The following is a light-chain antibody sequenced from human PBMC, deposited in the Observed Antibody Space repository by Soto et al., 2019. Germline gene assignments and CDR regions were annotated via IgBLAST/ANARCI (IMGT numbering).Light chain of an antibody. CDR3: QQYSIWRT. CDR2: GAS. CDR1: ESVSTN. V-gene: IGKV3-15*01. J-gene: IGKJ1*01. Sequence: QPPAPLSLAPGERVILSFRARESVSTNSAWYQQKAGPAPSLLISGASTRATGIPARFSGSGSGTEFTPTISSLQSEDFAVYYCQQYSIWRTFGQGAKVDI.